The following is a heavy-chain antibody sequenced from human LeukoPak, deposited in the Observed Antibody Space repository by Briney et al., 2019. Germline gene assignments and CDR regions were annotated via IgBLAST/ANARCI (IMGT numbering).Heavy chain of an antibody. J-gene: IGHJ4*02. V-gene: IGHV3-30*18. CDR3: TKEGYYGSGSFPDY. CDR2: ISYDGSNE. Sequence: GRSLRLSCAASGFTFSSYGMHWVRQAPGKGLERVAVISYDGSNEYYADSVTGRFTISRDNSKNTLYLQMNSLRAEDTALYYCTKEGYYGSGSFPDYWGQGTLVTVSS. D-gene: IGHD3-10*01. CDR1: GFTFSSYG.